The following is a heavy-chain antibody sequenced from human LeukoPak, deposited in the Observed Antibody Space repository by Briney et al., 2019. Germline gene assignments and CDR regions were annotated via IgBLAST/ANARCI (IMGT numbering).Heavy chain of an antibody. D-gene: IGHD6-19*01. CDR1: GYSISSGYY. CDR3: ARDRGVAVAGPPGY. Sequence: PSETLSLTCAVSGYSISSGYYWGWIRQPPGKGLEWVGSIFHSGSTYYNPSLKSRVTISVDTSKNQFSLKLSSVTAADTAVYYCARDRGVAVAGPPGYWGQGTLVTFSS. J-gene: IGHJ4*02. CDR2: IFHSGST. V-gene: IGHV4-38-2*02.